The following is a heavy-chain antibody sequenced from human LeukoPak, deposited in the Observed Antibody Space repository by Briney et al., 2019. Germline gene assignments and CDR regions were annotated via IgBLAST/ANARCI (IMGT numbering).Heavy chain of an antibody. Sequence: GGSLRLSCAASGFTFSNYNMNWVRQAPGKGLEWVSFISSRSSYISYTDSVKGRFTISRDNSKNTLYLQMNSLRAEDTALYYCARGQEYYYDSSAYSKFDYWGQGTLVTVSS. V-gene: IGHV3-21*01. J-gene: IGHJ4*02. CDR2: ISSRSSYI. CDR3: ARGQEYYYDSSAYSKFDY. CDR1: GFTFSNYN. D-gene: IGHD3-22*01.